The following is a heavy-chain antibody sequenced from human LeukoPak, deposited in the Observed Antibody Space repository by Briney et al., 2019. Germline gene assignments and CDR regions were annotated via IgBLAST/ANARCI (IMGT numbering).Heavy chain of an antibody. CDR2: ISGSGGST. D-gene: IGHD5-18*01. Sequence: GGSPRLSCAASGFTFSSYAMSWVRQAPGKGLEWVSAISGSGGSTYYADSVRGRFTISRDNSKNTLYLQMNSLRAEDTAVYYCAKDDVDTAMGPFDPWGQGTLVTVSS. CDR1: GFTFSSYA. CDR3: AKDDVDTAMGPFDP. V-gene: IGHV3-23*01. J-gene: IGHJ5*02.